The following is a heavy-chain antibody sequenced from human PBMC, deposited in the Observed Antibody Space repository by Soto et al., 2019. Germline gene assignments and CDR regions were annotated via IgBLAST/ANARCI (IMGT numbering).Heavy chain of an antibody. V-gene: IGHV5-10-1*01. CDR3: ARQIYDSDTGPNFQYYFDS. CDR1: GYSFAGYW. D-gene: IGHD3-22*01. Sequence: GESLKISCKGSGYSFAGYWITWVRQKPAKGLEWMGRIDPSDSQTYYSPSFRGHVTISATKSITTVFLQRSSLRASDTAMYYCARQIYDSDTGPNFQYYFDSWGQGTPVTVSS. J-gene: IGHJ4*02. CDR2: IDPSDSQT.